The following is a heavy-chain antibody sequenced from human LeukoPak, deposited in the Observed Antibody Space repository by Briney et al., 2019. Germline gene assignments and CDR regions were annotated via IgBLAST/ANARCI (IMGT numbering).Heavy chain of an antibody. D-gene: IGHD6-19*01. CDR1: GFTFDDYA. CDR2: ISWNSGSI. V-gene: IGHV3-9*01. Sequence: GGSLRLSCAASGFTFDDYAMHWVRQAPGKGLEWVSGISWNSGSIGYADSVKGRFTISRDNAKNSLYLQMNSLRAEDTAVYYCVGSPHSSGWADYWGQGTLVTVSA. J-gene: IGHJ4*02. CDR3: VGSPHSSGWADY.